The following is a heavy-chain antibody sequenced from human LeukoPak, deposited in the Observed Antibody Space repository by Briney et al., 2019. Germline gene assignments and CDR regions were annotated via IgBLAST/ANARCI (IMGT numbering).Heavy chain of an antibody. J-gene: IGHJ4*02. CDR2: IYYSGNT. Sequence: SETLSLTCTVSGGSISNSIYYWGWIRQPPGKGLEWIGSIYYSGNTYYNPSLKSRVTLSVDTSKTQFSLKLNSVTAADTAVYYCARFGQNFDYWGQGTLVTVSS. V-gene: IGHV4-39*01. CDR1: GGSISNSIYY. D-gene: IGHD3-16*01. CDR3: ARFGQNFDY.